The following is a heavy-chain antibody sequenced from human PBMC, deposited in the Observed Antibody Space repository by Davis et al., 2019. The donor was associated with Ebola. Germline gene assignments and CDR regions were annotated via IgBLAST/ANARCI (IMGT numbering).Heavy chain of an antibody. Sequence: ASVKVSCKASGYTFTSYYMHWVRQAPGQGLEWMGIINPSGGSTSHAQKFQGRVTMTRDTSTTTAYMELTSLRSEDTALYFCARSRDYGDYGPIDYWGQGTLVTVSS. V-gene: IGHV1-46*01. D-gene: IGHD4-17*01. CDR2: INPSGGST. CDR1: GYTFTSYY. CDR3: ARSRDYGDYGPIDY. J-gene: IGHJ4*02.